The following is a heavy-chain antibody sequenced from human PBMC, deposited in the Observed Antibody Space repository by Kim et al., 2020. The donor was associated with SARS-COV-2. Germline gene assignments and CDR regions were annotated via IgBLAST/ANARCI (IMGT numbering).Heavy chain of an antibody. D-gene: IGHD2-2*01. CDR3: ARDGDIVVVPAALMDV. J-gene: IGHJ6*02. Sequence: SGRGRFTISRDNSKNSLYLQRNSLRAEDTAVYYCARDGDIVVVPAALMDVWGQGTTVTVSS. V-gene: IGHV3-30*07.